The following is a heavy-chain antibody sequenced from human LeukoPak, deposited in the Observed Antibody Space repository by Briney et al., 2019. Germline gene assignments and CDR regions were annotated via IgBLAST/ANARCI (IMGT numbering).Heavy chain of an antibody. CDR2: IYTSGST. Sequence: SETLSLTCTVSGGSISSYYWSWIRQPAGKGLEWIGRIYTSGSTDYNPSLKSRVTMSVDTSKNQFSLKLSSVTAADTAVYYCARDAGMYYDFWSGYYRASDCFDYWGQGTLVTVSS. V-gene: IGHV4-4*07. D-gene: IGHD3-3*01. CDR1: GGSISSYY. J-gene: IGHJ4*02. CDR3: ARDAGMYYDFWSGYYRASDCFDY.